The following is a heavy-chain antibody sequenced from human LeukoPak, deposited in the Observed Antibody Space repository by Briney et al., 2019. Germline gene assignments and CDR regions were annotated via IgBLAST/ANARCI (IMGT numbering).Heavy chain of an antibody. CDR2: ISAYNGNT. J-gene: IGHJ4*02. V-gene: IGHV1-18*01. D-gene: IGHD6-13*01. CDR3: ARRYSSSWYEGYYFDY. Sequence: ASVKVSCKASGYTFTSYGISWVRQAPGQGLEWMGWISAYNGNTNYAQKLQGRVTMTTDTSTSTAYMELRSLRSDDTAVYYCARRYSSSWYEGYYFDYWGQGTLVTVSS. CDR1: GYTFTSYG.